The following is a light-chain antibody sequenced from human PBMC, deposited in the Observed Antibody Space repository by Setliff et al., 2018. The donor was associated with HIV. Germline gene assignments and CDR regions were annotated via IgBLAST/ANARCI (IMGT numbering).Light chain of an antibody. Sequence: QSALTQPASVSGSPGQSITISCTGTNSDIGGYNYVSWYQQLPGEAPKLIIFQLINRPSGVSDRFSGSKSGNTASLTISGLQAEDEADYYCCSNTGSNTYVFGSGTKVTVL. CDR2: QLI. J-gene: IGLJ1*01. CDR1: NSDIGGYNY. V-gene: IGLV2-14*01. CDR3: CSNTGSNTYV.